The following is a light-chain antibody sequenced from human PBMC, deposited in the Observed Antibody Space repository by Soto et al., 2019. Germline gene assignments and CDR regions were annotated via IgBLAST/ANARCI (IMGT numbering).Light chain of an antibody. CDR1: QNLGSS. CDR2: GGS. CDR3: QQYNYWPPYT. Sequence: EVVMTQSPATLSASPGERVTLSCRASQNLGSSLAWYQQRPGQAPRLLLYGGSTRATGIPPRFSGWGSGTEFSVTISSLQSEDFAFYYCQQYNYWPPYTFGQGTNLEF. J-gene: IGKJ2*01. V-gene: IGKV3-15*01.